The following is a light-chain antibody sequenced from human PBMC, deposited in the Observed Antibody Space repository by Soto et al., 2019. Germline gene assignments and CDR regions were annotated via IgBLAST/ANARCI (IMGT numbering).Light chain of an antibody. CDR1: QSISNTY. J-gene: IGKJ4*01. V-gene: IGKV3-11*01. Sequence: EIMLTQSPGTLSLSPGERATLSCRASQSISNTYLVWYQQKPGQAPRLLIYDASNRATGIPARFSGSGSGTDFTLTISSLEPEDFAVYYCQQRSNWLFGGGTKVDIK. CDR2: DAS. CDR3: QQRSNWL.